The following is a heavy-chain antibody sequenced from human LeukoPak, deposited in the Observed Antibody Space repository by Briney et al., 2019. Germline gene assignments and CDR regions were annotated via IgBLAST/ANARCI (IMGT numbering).Heavy chain of an antibody. Sequence: GGSLRRSCAASGFPFSTYAMHWVRQPPGKGLVWISRISPDGYSRGYAASVKGRFIISRDSATNTLSLQMNSLTADDTAVYYCARDGGLIPDNWGKGNLVTVSS. D-gene: IGHD3/OR15-3a*01. J-gene: IGHJ4*02. CDR2: ISPDGYSR. CDR1: GFPFSTYA. V-gene: IGHV3-74*01. CDR3: ARDGGLIPDN.